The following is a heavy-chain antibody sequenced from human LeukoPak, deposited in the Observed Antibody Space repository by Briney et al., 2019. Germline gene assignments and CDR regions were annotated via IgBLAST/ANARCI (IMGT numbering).Heavy chain of an antibody. CDR2: IKQDGSAK. CDR3: AGCAGNSCYFDY. V-gene: IGHV3-7*01. J-gene: IGHJ4*02. Sequence: GGSLGLSCAAAGFSFISYWMSWVRQAPGKGPEWVANIKQDGSAKNYVDSVRCRFTISRDNAKNSLYLQLNSLSAEDTAVYYCAGCAGNSCYFDYWGQGTLVIVSS. D-gene: IGHD1-1*01. CDR1: GFSFISYW.